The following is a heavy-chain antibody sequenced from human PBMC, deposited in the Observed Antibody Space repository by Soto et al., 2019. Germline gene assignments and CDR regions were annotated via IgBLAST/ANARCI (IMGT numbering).Heavy chain of an antibody. CDR1: GFTFSGST. J-gene: IGHJ4*02. Sequence: GGSLRLSCAASGFTFSGSTIHWVRQTSGKGLEWVGRIPSKTNTYATAYAASVKGRFTISRDDSKNTAYLQMNSLKTEDTAVYYCTRQHLDVPVASAIDYWGQGTLVTVSS. CDR2: IPSKTNTYAT. CDR3: TRQHLDVPVASAIDY. D-gene: IGHD6-19*01. V-gene: IGHV3-73*01.